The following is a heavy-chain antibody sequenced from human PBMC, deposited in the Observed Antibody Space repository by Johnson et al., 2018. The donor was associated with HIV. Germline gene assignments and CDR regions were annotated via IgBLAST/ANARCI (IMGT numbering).Heavy chain of an antibody. CDR2: ISYDGSNK. D-gene: IGHD2-15*01. J-gene: IGHJ3*02. CDR3: ANSLLLDAFNI. CDR1: GFTFISYA. V-gene: IGHV3-30-3*01. Sequence: QVQLVESGGGAVQPGRSLRLSCAASGFTFISYAMHWVRQAPGKGLEWVAVISYDGSNKYYADSVKGRFTISRDNSKNTLYLQMNSLRAEDTAVYYCANSLLLDAFNIWGQGTMVTVSS.